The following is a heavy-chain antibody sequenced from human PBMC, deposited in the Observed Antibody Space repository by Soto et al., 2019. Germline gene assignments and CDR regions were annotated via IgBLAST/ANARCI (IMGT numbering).Heavy chain of an antibody. V-gene: IGHV3-23*01. CDR1: GFTFSNYV. J-gene: IGHJ4*02. D-gene: IGHD2-2*01. Sequence: GGSLRLSCAASGFTFSNYVMSWVRQAPGKGLEWVSSISGSGDNTYYADSVKGRFTISRDNSKNTLFLQMNSLRAEDTAVYYCAKLPLVLALVFDYWGQGSLVTGSS. CDR2: ISGSGDNT. CDR3: AKLPLVLALVFDY.